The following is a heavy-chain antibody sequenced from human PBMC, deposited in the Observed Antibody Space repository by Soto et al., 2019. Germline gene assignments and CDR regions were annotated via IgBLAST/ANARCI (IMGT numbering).Heavy chain of an antibody. V-gene: IGHV5-51*01. CDR2: IYPGDSDT. CDR3: ARTRSFTLGFYYDGMDV. D-gene: IGHD6-6*01. J-gene: IGHJ6*02. CDR1: GYSFASYW. Sequence: GESLKISLQGSGYSFASYWIGWLRQMPGKDLEWMGIIYPGDSDTRYSPSFQGQVNISAHKSLRTAYLQWTSLKASDTALYYCARTRSFTLGFYYDGMDVWGQGTTVTVSS.